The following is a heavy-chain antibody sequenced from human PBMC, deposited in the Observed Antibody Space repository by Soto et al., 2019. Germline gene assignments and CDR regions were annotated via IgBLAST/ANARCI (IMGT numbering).Heavy chain of an antibody. CDR2: ISAHNGNT. Sequence: HVHLVQSGAEVKKPGASVKVSCKGSGYGFTTYGITWVRQAPGQGLEWMAWISAHNGNTNYAQKLQGRVTVTRDTSTSTAHMELRRLRSDDTAVYYCARGRYGDYWGQGALVTVSS. V-gene: IGHV1-18*01. D-gene: IGHD1-1*01. CDR3: ARGRYGDY. CDR1: GYGFTTYG. J-gene: IGHJ4*02.